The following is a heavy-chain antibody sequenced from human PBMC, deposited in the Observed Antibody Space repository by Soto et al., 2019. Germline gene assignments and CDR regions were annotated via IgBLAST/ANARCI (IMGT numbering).Heavy chain of an antibody. V-gene: IGHV1-69*13. D-gene: IGHD6-19*01. CDR3: AGRDSSGWYPRAYYFDY. J-gene: IGHJ4*02. Sequence: GASVKVSCKASGGTFSSYAISWVRQAPGQGLEWMGGIIPIFGTANYAQKFQGRVTITADESTSTAYMELSSLRSEDTAVYYCAGRDSSGWYPRAYYFDYWGQGTLVTVSS. CDR2: IIPIFGTA. CDR1: GGTFSSYA.